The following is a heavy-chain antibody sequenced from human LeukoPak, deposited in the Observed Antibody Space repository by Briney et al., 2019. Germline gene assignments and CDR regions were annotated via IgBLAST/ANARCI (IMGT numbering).Heavy chain of an antibody. V-gene: IGHV1-2*02. J-gene: IGHJ4*02. CDR3: ARDPPQWLILPYNY. CDR2: INPKTGVT. CDR1: GYTFTSYY. Sequence: ASVKVSCKASGYTFTSYYMHWVRQAPGQGLEWMGWINPKTGVTHYTQQFQGRVSMTRETSSSTAFLELSGLRPDDAAIYYCARDPPQWLILPYNYWGQGTLVTVSS. D-gene: IGHD3-16*01.